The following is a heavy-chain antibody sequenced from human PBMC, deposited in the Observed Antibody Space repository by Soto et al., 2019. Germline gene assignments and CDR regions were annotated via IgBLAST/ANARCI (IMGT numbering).Heavy chain of an antibody. V-gene: IGHV1-2*04. CDR1: GYTFTGYY. CDR3: ARVRNYYDSSGAFDY. CDR2: INPNSGGT. D-gene: IGHD3-22*01. Sequence: GASVKVSCKASGYTFTGYYMHWVRQAPGQGLEWMGWINPNSGGTNYAQKFQGWVTMTRDTSTSTVYMELSSLRSEDTAVYYCARVRNYYDSSGAFDYWGQGTLVTVSS. J-gene: IGHJ4*02.